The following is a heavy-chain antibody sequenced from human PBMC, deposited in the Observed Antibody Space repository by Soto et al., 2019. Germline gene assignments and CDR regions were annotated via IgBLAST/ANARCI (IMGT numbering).Heavy chain of an antibody. V-gene: IGHV3-23*01. D-gene: IGHD3-16*01. CDR1: GFTFGDYA. Sequence: EVQLLESGGGLVQPGGSLRLPCAASGFTFGDYAMSWVRQAPGKGLEWVSTISGNGFSTYYADSVKGRFTISRDNSKNMLYLQINSLRAEEKAIYYCAKREGGDISREPLFDYWGQGTLVTVSS. J-gene: IGHJ4*02. CDR2: ISGNGFST. CDR3: AKREGGDISREPLFDY.